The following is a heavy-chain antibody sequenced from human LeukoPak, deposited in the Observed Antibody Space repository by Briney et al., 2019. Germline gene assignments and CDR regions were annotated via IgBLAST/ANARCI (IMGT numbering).Heavy chain of an antibody. CDR1: GFTFSSYD. CDR3: ARASSRYDSSGYYSY. CDR2: IGTAGDT. J-gene: IGHJ4*02. D-gene: IGHD3-22*01. Sequence: AGGSLRLSCAAPGFTFSSYDMHWGRQATGKGLEWVSAIGTAGDTYYPGSVKGRFTISREHAKNSLYLQMNSLRGGDTAVYYCARASSRYDSSGYYSYWGQGALVTVSS. V-gene: IGHV3-13*01.